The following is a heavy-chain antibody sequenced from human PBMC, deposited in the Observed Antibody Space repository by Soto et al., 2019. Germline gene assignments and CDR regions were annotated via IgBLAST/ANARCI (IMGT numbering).Heavy chain of an antibody. D-gene: IGHD3-9*01. CDR3: ARGNILTGEDVVGASGDAFDI. CDR1: GYTFTSYG. V-gene: IGHV1-18*01. Sequence: ASVKVSCKASGYTFTSYGISWVRQAPGQGLEWMGWISAYNGNTNYAQKLQGRVTMTTDTSTSTAYMELRSLRSDDTAVYYCARGNILTGEDVVGASGDAFDIWGQGTMVTVSS. J-gene: IGHJ3*02. CDR2: ISAYNGNT.